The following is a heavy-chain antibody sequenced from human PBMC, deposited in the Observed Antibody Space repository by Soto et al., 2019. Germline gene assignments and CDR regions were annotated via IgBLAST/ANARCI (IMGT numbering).Heavy chain of an antibody. D-gene: IGHD6-6*01. CDR1: GGSFSGYY. Sequence: SETLCLTCAVYGGSFSGYYWSWIRQPPGKGLEWIGEINHSGSTNYNPSLKSRVTISVDTSKNQFSLKLSSVTAADTAVYYCASLSSIAARQSRGFYYYYGMDVWGQGTTVTVSS. V-gene: IGHV4-34*01. J-gene: IGHJ6*02. CDR2: INHSGST. CDR3: ASLSSIAARQSRGFYYYYGMDV.